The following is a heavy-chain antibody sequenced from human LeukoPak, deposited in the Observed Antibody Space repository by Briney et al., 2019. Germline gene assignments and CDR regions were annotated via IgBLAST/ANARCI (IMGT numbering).Heavy chain of an antibody. CDR3: ARDLEGTMARY. V-gene: IGHV4-38-2*02. Sequence: SETLSLTCTVSGYSISSGYYWGWIRQPPGKGLEWIGSIYHSGSTYYNPSLKSRVTISVDTSKNQFSLKLSSVTAADTAVYYCARDLEGTMARYWGQGTLVTVSS. CDR2: IYHSGST. CDR1: GYSISSGYY. J-gene: IGHJ4*02. D-gene: IGHD3-10*01.